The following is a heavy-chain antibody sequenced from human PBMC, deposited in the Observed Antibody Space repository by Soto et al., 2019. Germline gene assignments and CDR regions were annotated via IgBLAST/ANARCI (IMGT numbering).Heavy chain of an antibody. Sequence: QVQLVQSGAEVKKPGASVRLSCKASGYTFIGHYMHWVRQAPGQGLEWMGWINPNSGGTNYAQKFQGRVTMTRDTSISIVYVELSRLRSDDTAVYYCARRPTTVTEGVFDYWGQGTLVTVSS. CDR3: ARRPTTVTEGVFDY. D-gene: IGHD4-17*01. CDR2: INPNSGGT. J-gene: IGHJ4*02. V-gene: IGHV1-2*02. CDR1: GYTFIGHY.